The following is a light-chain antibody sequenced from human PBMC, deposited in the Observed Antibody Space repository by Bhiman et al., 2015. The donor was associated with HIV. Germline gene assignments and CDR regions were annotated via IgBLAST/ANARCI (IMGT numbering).Light chain of an antibody. J-gene: IGLJ2*01. V-gene: IGLV3-1*01. CDR1: KLGDKY. Sequence: GSVAPGQTATITCSGDKLGDKYVCWYQQKPGQSPVVVIYQDNKRPSGIPERISGSNSGNTATLTISGTQPMDEADYYCQGWDSSTVVFGGGTKLTVL. CDR2: QDN. CDR3: QGWDSSTVV.